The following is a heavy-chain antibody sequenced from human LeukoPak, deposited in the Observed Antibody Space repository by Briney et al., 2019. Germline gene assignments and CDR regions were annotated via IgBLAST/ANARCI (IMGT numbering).Heavy chain of an antibody. V-gene: IGHV1-46*01. J-gene: IGHJ6*02. CDR2: INPSGGST. Sequence: ASVRVSCKASGYTFTSYYMHWVRQAPGQGLEWMGIINPSGGSTSYAQKFQGRVTMTRDTSTSTVYMELSSLRSEDTAVYYCARDRAPYDFWSGYYNPSTYYGMDVWGQGTTVTVSS. CDR3: ARDRAPYDFWSGYYNPSTYYGMDV. D-gene: IGHD3-3*01. CDR1: GYTFTSYY.